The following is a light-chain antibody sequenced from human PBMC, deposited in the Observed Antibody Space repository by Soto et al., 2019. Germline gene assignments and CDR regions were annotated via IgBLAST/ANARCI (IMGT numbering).Light chain of an antibody. CDR2: GAS. Sequence: EIVLTQSPGTLSLPPGERATLSCRASQSVSSSYLAWYQQKPGQAPRLLIYGASSRATGIPDRFSGSGSGTDFTLIISRLEPEDFAVYYCQQYGSSLITFAQGTRLEI. CDR3: QQYGSSLIT. V-gene: IGKV3-20*01. J-gene: IGKJ5*01. CDR1: QSVSSSY.